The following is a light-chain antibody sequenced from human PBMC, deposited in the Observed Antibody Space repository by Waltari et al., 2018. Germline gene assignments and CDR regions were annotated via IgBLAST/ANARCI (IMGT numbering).Light chain of an antibody. J-gene: IGLJ3*02. CDR3: QSYDKLLSGSL. Sequence: QSVLTQPPSVSGAPGQSLTISCTGTSSNIGAGSDVHWYQQFPGTAPKLLIYSNNNRPSGVPGRFSASKSGTSASLAITGLQAEDEADYYCQSYDKLLSGSLFGGGTKLTV. CDR2: SNN. CDR1: SSNIGAGSD. V-gene: IGLV1-40*01.